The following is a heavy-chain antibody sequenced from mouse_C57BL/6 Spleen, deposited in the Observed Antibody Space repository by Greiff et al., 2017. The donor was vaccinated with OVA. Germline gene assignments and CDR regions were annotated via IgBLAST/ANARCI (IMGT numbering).Heavy chain of an antibody. D-gene: IGHD1-1*01. J-gene: IGHJ4*01. CDR2: IWRGGST. CDR1: GFSLTSYG. CDR3: APTYYGSRDYAMDY. Sequence: QVQLKESGPGLVQPSQSLSITCTVSGFSLTSYGVHWVRQSPGKGLEWLGVIWRGGSTDYNAAFMSRLSITKDNSKSQVFFKMNSLQADDTAIYYCAPTYYGSRDYAMDYWGQGTSVTVSS. V-gene: IGHV2-5*01.